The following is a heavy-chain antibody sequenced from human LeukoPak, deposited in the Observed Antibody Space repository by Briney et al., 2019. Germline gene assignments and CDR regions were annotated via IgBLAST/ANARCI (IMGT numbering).Heavy chain of an antibody. CDR1: GFSLSTSGMC. D-gene: IGHD3-10*01. CDR2: IDWDDDK. V-gene: IGHV2-70*11. CDR3: ARMLGHYGSGNRHYYYMDV. Sequence: SGPTLVNPTQTLTLTCTFSGFSLSTSGMCVGWIRQPPGKALEWLARIDWDDDKYYSTSLKTRLTISKDTSKNQVVLTMTNMDPVDTGTYYCARMLGHYGSGNRHYYYMDVWGKGTTVTVSS. J-gene: IGHJ6*03.